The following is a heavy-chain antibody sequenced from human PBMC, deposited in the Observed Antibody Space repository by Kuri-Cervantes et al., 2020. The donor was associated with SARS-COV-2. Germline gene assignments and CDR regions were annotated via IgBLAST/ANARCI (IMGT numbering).Heavy chain of an antibody. D-gene: IGHD3-22*01. J-gene: IGHJ4*02. V-gene: IGHV3-23*01. CDR3: ARDSSGYYRLDY. CDR2: ISGSGGST. Sequence: GGSLRLSCAASGFTFSSYAMSWVRQAPGKGLEWVSAISGSGGSTYYADSVKGRFTISRDNAKNSLYLQMNSLRAEDTAVYYCARDSSGYYRLDYWGQGTLVTVSS. CDR1: GFTFSSYA.